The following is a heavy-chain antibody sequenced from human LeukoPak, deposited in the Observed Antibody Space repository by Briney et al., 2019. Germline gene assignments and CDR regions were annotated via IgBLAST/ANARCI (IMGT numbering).Heavy chain of an antibody. CDR2: PYSDDTT. V-gene: IGHV3-53*01. J-gene: IGHJ4*02. CDR1: GFIVNSNY. Sequence: GGSLRLSCAASGFIVNSNYMNWVRQAPGKGLEWVSVPYSDDTTYYADSVKGRFTISRDNSKNTLYLQMNNLRAEDTAVYYCARGGGYYAIDYWGQGTLVTVSS. CDR3: ARGGGYYAIDY. D-gene: IGHD1-26*01.